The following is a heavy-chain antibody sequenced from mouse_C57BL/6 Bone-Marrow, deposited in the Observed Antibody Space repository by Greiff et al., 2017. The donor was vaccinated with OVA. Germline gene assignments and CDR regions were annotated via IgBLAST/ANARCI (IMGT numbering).Heavy chain of an antibody. CDR1: GYTFTSYW. V-gene: IGHV1-69*01. D-gene: IGHD2-3*01. CDR2: IDPSDSYT. CDR3: AREMGWLLSWVAY. J-gene: IGHJ3*01. Sequence: QVQLQQPGAELVMPGASVKLSCKASGYTFTSYWMHWVKQRPGQGLEWIGEIDPSDSYTNYNQKFKGKSTLTVDKSSSTAYMQLSSLTSEDSAVYYCAREMGWLLSWVAYWGQGTLVTVSA.